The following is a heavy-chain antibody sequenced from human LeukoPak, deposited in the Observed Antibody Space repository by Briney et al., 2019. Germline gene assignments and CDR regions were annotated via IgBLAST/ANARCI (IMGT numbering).Heavy chain of an antibody. CDR3: ARYNGTYYTY. V-gene: IGHV4-59*01. J-gene: IGHJ4*02. Sequence: SETLSLTCTIPGGSISSFYWSWIRQPPGKGLEWIGYIFYTGTTNYNPSLKSRVTISVDTSKNQFSLKLSSVTAADTAVYYCARYNGTYYTYWGQGTLVTVSP. CDR1: GGSISSFY. CDR2: IFYTGTT. D-gene: IGHD1-26*01.